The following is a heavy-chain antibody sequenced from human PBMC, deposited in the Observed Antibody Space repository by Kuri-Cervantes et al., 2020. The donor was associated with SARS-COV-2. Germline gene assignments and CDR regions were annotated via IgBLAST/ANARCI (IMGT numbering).Heavy chain of an antibody. CDR1: GFTFSSYS. Sequence: GGSLRLSCAASGFTFSSYSMNWVRQAPGKGLEWVSPISSSSYIYYADSVKGRFTISRDNAKNSLYLQMNSLRVEDTAVYYCARGPRVYDILTGYYCAFDIWGQGTMVTVSS. V-gene: IGHV3-21*01. D-gene: IGHD3-9*01. CDR2: ISSSSYI. J-gene: IGHJ3*02. CDR3: ARGPRVYDILTGYYCAFDI.